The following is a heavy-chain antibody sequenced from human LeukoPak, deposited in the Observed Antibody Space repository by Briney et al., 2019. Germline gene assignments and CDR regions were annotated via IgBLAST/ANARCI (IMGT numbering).Heavy chain of an antibody. CDR2: IKQDGSVK. CDR1: RFTFSGYW. CDR3: AKFSRAADSY. J-gene: IGHJ4*02. D-gene: IGHD2-15*01. V-gene: IGHV3-7*01. Sequence: GGSLRLSCAASRFTFSGYWMMWVRQTPGKGLEWVANIKQDGSVKQYVDSVKGRFTISRDNAKNSLYLQMDSLRAEDTAVYYCAKFSRAADSYWGQGTLVTVSS.